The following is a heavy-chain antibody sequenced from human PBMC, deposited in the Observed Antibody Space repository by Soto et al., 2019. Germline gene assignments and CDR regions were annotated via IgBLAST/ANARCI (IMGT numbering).Heavy chain of an antibody. CDR2: FNLRGGTT. CDR3: ARVYGLVQYDDFWSGYYDY. Sequence: QVQLLQSGAEVKKPGASVRISCKSSANTFINNYINWVRQAPGQGLEWLGVFNLRGGTTRYAQKFQGRVTMTGDTSTRTVFMELSNLKSEDTSVYYCARVYGLVQYDDFWSGYYDYWGQGTLVIVSS. CDR1: ANTFINNY. V-gene: IGHV1-46*01. J-gene: IGHJ4*02. D-gene: IGHD3-3*01.